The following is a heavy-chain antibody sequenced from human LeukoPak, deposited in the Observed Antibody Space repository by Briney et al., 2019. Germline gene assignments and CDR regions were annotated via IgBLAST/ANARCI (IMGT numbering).Heavy chain of an antibody. CDR2: IIPIFSTA. CDR3: ARDVRGVIIL. V-gene: IGHV1-69*05. J-gene: IGHJ4*02. D-gene: IGHD3-10*02. Sequence: SVKVSCKASGGTFSSYAISWVRQAPGQGLEWMGRIIPIFSTANYAQKFQGRVTITTDESTSTAYMELSSLRSEDTAVYYCARDVRGVIILWGQGTLVTVSS. CDR1: GGTFSSYA.